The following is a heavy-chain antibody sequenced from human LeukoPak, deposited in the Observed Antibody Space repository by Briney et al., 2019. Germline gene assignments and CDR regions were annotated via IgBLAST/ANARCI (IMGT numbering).Heavy chain of an antibody. V-gene: IGHV4-59*08. CDR1: GDSFRSYY. Sequence: PSETLSLTCTVSGDSFRSYYWSWIRQPPGKGLEWIGYIYYSGSTNYNPSLKSRVTISVDTSKNQFSLKLSSVTAADTAVYYCARHGAGLRYFDWLSPSPLYYGMDVWGQGTTVTVSS. CDR3: ARHGAGLRYFDWLSPSPLYYGMDV. D-gene: IGHD3-9*01. J-gene: IGHJ6*02. CDR2: IYYSGST.